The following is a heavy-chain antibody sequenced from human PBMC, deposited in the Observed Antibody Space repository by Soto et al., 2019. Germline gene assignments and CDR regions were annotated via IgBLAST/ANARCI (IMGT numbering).Heavy chain of an antibody. D-gene: IGHD2-2*01. CDR2: INACNGNT. Sequence: CEACGYAFTCWSMQWVYQDPGQRLEWMGWINACNGNTKYSQKFQGRVTMTTDTSPSTAYMELRSLRSADTAVYYCASSTSCYLTVCAFDIWGQGTMVTVSS. CDR3: ASSTSCYLTVCAFDI. J-gene: IGHJ3*02. CDR1: GYAFTCWS. V-gene: IGHV1-3*01.